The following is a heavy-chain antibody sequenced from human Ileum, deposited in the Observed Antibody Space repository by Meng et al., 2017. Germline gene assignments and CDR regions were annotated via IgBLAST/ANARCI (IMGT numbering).Heavy chain of an antibody. V-gene: IGHV6-1*01. J-gene: IGHJ4*02. CDR1: GGSVSSNIAA. CDR3: ASGSGSLDY. Sequence: QVQRHQSGPGLVKPSQTLSLTCAGSGGSVSSNIAAWNWIRQSPLRGLEWLGRTYYRSKWYSEYAVSVKSRISITPDTSKNQFSLQMNSVTPEDTAVYYCASGSGSLDYWGPGTLVTVSS. D-gene: IGHD3-3*01. CDR2: TYYRSKWYS.